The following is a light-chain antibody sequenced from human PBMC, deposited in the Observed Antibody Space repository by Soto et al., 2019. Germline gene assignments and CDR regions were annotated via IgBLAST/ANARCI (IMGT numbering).Light chain of an antibody. Sequence: EIVLTQSPGTLSLSPGERATISCRASQSVSSNYLAWYQQKPGQAPRLLIYAASNRAGGVPDRFGGSGSGTDFTLSVSRLEPEDFAVYYCQQYGSAPWTFGQGIKVE. CDR2: AAS. J-gene: IGKJ1*01. CDR1: QSVSSNY. V-gene: IGKV3-20*01. CDR3: QQYGSAPWT.